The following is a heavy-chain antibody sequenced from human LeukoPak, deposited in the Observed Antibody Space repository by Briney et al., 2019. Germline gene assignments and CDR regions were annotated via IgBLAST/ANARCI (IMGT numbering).Heavy chain of an antibody. D-gene: IGHD3-10*01. CDR3: ARARMVRGFDY. CDR1: GYTFTGYY. Sequence: ASVKVSCKASGYTFTGYYMHWVRQAPGQGLEWMGWMNPNSGNTGYAQKFQGRVTMTRNTSISTAYMELSSLRSEDTAVYYCARARMVRGFDYWGQGTLVTVSS. CDR2: MNPNSGNT. J-gene: IGHJ4*02. V-gene: IGHV1-8*02.